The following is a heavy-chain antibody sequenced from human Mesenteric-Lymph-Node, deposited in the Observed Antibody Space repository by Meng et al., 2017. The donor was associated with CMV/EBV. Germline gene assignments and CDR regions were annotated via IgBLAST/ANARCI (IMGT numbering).Heavy chain of an antibody. CDR1: GFTFSSYE. J-gene: IGHJ4*02. CDR2: ISTSSSII. V-gene: IGHV3-48*03. D-gene: IGHD1-1*01. CDR3: ARDPDWNDVLDS. Sequence: GESLKISCAASGFTFSSYEMNWVRQAPGKGLEWVSYISTSSSIIYYADSVKGRFTISRDNAKNSLYLQMNSLRAEDTAVYYCARDPDWNDVLDSWGQGTLVTVSS.